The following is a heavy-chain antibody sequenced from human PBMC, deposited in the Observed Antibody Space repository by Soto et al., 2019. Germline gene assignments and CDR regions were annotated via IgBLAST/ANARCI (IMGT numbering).Heavy chain of an antibody. CDR1: GGTFSSYA. Sequence: ASVKVSCKASGGTFSSYAISWVRQAPGQGLEWMGGIIPIFGTANYAQKFQGRVAITADESTSTAYMELSSLRSEDTAVYYCARVWGGSSWVAAFDIWGQGTMVTVSS. D-gene: IGHD1-26*01. J-gene: IGHJ3*02. V-gene: IGHV1-69*13. CDR2: IIPIFGTA. CDR3: ARVWGGSSWVAAFDI.